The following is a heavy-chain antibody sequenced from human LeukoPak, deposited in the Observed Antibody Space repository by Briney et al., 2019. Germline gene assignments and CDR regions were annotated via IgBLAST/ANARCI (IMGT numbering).Heavy chain of an antibody. CDR3: ARDSDSSGYSVDY. J-gene: IGHJ4*02. D-gene: IGHD3-22*01. V-gene: IGHV4-38-2*02. Sequence: SETLSLTCTVSGYSISSGYYWGWIRQPPGKGLEWIGSIYHSWSTYYNPSLKSRVTISVDTSNTLFSLKLSFVTAADTAVYYCARDSDSSGYSVDYWGQGTLVTVSS. CDR2: IYHSWST. CDR1: GYSISSGYY.